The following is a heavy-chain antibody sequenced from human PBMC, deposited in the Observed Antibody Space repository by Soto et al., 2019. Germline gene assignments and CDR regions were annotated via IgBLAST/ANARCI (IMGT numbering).Heavy chain of an antibody. D-gene: IGHD2-2*01. CDR1: GFTFTGHW. CDR3: AREAGYCSTTSCYRRAFDT. CDR2: INTEGHST. J-gene: IGHJ3*02. V-gene: IGHV3-74*01. Sequence: EVQLVESGGDLVQPGGSLRLSCAASGFTFTGHWMHWVRQVPGKGLVWVARINTEGHSTNYADSVKGRFTISRDSATNTVYLQMNGLGVDDTSVYFCAREAGYCSTTSCYRRAFDTWGQGTMVTVSS.